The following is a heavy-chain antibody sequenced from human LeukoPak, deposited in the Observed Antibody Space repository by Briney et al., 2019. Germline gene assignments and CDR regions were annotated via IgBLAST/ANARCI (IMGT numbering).Heavy chain of an antibody. J-gene: IGHJ4*02. CDR3: ARRGYSGYGH. CDR1: GGPFSGYY. CDR2: INHSGST. D-gene: IGHD5-12*01. V-gene: IGHV4-34*01. Sequence: SETLSHTCAVYGGPFSGYYWSWIRQPPGKGLEWIGEINHSGSTNYNPSLKSRVTISVDTSKNQFSLKLSSLTAADTAVYYCARRGYSGYGHWGQGTLVTVSS.